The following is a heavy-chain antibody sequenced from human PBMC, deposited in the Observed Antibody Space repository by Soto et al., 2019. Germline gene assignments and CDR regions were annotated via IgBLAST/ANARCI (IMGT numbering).Heavy chain of an antibody. CDR3: DREVVYSGYDLVYH. CDR2: IWYDGSNK. CDR1: GFTFSSYG. Sequence: QVQLVESGGGVVQPGRSLRLSCAASGFTFSSYGMHWVRQAPGKGLEWVAVIWYDGSNKYYADSVKGRFTISRDNSKNTLYLQVDTLRAEDTAVYYCDREVVYSGYDLVYHWGQGTLGTVSS. J-gene: IGHJ5*02. V-gene: IGHV3-33*01. D-gene: IGHD5-12*01.